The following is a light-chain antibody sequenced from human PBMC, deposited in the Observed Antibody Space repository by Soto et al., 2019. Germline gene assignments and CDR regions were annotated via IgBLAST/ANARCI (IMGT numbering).Light chain of an antibody. CDR1: SSDVGTSHL. V-gene: IGLV2-23*01. CDR3: CSALSNSYVV. J-gene: IGLJ2*01. Sequence: QSVLTQPASVSGSRGQSITISCTGTSSDVGTSHLVSWYQHHPGNAPKLIIFEGSVRPSGVSTRFSGSKSDNTASLTISGLQAEDEADYYCCSALSNSYVVFGGGTKLTVL. CDR2: EGS.